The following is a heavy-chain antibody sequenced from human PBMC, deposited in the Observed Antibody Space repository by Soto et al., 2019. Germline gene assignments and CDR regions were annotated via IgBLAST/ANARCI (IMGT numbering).Heavy chain of an antibody. D-gene: IGHD3-3*01. J-gene: IGHJ4*02. V-gene: IGHV2-5*02. Sequence: QITLKESGPTVVKPTGTLTLTCTFSGFSLTTSGVGVGWVRQSPGKAPEWLALIYWDDDKRYSTSLNSRLIITKDTSKNQVVLTMANVDPADTATYYCAHRVLRTVFGLVTTTAIYFDFWGPGTPVVVSS. CDR2: IYWDDDK. CDR3: AHRVLRTVFGLVTTTAIYFDF. CDR1: GFSLTTSGVG.